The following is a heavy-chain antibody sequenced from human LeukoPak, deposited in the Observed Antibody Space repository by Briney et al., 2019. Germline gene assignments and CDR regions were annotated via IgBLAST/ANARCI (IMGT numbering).Heavy chain of an antibody. J-gene: IGHJ6*03. CDR1: GFTFSSYS. V-gene: IGHV3-21*01. CDR2: ISSSSSYI. CDR3: ARLTISPETGDYYYMDV. D-gene: IGHD3-3*01. Sequence: GGSLRLSCAASGFTFSSYSMNWVRQAPGKGLEWVSSISSSSSYIYYADSVKGRFTISRDNAKNSLYLQMNSLRAEDTAVYYCARLTISPETGDYYYMDVWGKGTTVTVSS.